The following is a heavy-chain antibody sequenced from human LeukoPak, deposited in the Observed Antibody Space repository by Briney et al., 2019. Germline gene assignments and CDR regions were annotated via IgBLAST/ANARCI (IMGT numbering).Heavy chain of an antibody. D-gene: IGHD1-1*01. Sequence: GGSLRLSCAASGFTFSSYAMSWVRQAPGKGLEWVSAISGGGGSTCYADSVKGRFTISRDNSKNTLYLQMNSLRAEDTAVYYCAKSIAGTTLDYFDYWGQGTLVTVSS. CDR2: ISGGGGST. V-gene: IGHV3-23*01. J-gene: IGHJ4*02. CDR1: GFTFSSYA. CDR3: AKSIAGTTLDYFDY.